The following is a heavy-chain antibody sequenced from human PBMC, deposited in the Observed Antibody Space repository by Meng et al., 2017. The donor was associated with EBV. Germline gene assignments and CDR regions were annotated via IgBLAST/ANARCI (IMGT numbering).Heavy chain of an antibody. CDR1: GGSISSSSYY. Sequence: QLKLQGSGPGMVKPSETLALTCTVSGGSISSSSYYWGWIRQPPGKGLEWIGSIYYSGSTYYNPSLKSRVTISVDTSKNQFSLKLSSVTAADTAVYYCADYSSWGQGTLVTVSS. CDR2: IYYSGST. J-gene: IGHJ4*02. D-gene: IGHD4-11*01. CDR3: ADYSS. V-gene: IGHV4-39*07.